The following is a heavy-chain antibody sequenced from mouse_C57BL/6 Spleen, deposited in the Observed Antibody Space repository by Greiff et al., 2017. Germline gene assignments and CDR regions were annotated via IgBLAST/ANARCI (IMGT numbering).Heavy chain of an antibody. CDR3: ARDYYDYDGEGYYYAMDY. J-gene: IGHJ4*01. V-gene: IGHV1-64*01. D-gene: IGHD2-4*01. CDR2: IHPNSGST. Sequence: QVQLQQPGAELVKPGASVKLSCKASGYTFTSYWMHWVKQRPGQGLEWIGMIHPNSGSTNYNEKFKSKATLTVDKSSSTAYMQLSSLTSEDSAVYYCARDYYDYDGEGYYYAMDYWGQGTSVTVSS. CDR1: GYTFTSYW.